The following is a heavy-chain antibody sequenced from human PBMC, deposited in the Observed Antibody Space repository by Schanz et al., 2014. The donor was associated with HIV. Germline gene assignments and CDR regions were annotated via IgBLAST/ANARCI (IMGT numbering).Heavy chain of an antibody. D-gene: IGHD3-22*01. CDR2: SWYDGSKK. J-gene: IGHJ2*01. CDR3: ARVVVVVADGDWYFDL. V-gene: IGHV3-33*01. Sequence: QGQLGESGGCVFPPGLSLLLSCAASFFLFLNSGMHWVRQAPGKGLEWVAVSWYDGSKKYHADSVKGRFTISRDNSKNTLYLQMNNLRDEDTAVYYCARVVVVVADGDWYFDLWGRGTLVTVSS. CDR1: FFLFLNSG.